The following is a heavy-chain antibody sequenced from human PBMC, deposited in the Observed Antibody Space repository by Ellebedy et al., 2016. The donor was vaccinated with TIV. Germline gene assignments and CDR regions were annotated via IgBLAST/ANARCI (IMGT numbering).Heavy chain of an antibody. CDR1: GGSISSSNW. CDR3: ARRELPNGMDV. V-gene: IGHV4-4*02. J-gene: IGHJ6*02. Sequence: SETLSLTXAVSGGSISSSNWWSWVRQPPGKGLEWIGEINHSGSTNYNPSLKSRVTISVDTSKNQFSLKLSSVTAADTAVYYCARRELPNGMDVWGQGTTVTVSS. CDR2: INHSGST. D-gene: IGHD1-26*01.